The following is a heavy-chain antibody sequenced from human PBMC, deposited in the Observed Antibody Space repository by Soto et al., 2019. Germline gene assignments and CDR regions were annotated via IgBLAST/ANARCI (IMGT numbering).Heavy chain of an antibody. CDR2: IYHSGST. Sequence: QVQLQESGPGLVKPSGTLSLTCAVSGGSISSSNWWSWVRQPPGKGLEWIGEIYHSGSTNYNPSLQSRVTISVDKSKNQFSLQLSSVAAADTAVYYCARDRRSGASYYYYYGMDVWGQGTTVTVSS. CDR1: GGSISSSNW. J-gene: IGHJ6*02. D-gene: IGHD3-3*01. V-gene: IGHV4-4*02. CDR3: ARDRRSGASYYYYYGMDV.